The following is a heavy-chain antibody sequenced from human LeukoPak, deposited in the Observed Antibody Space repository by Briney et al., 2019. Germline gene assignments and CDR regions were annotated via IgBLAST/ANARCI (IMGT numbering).Heavy chain of an antibody. V-gene: IGHV3-23*01. CDR3: AKETRWFGELLYPDFDY. D-gene: IGHD3-10*01. CDR2: ISGSGGST. CDR1: GFTFSSYA. J-gene: IGHJ4*02. Sequence: GGSLRLSCAASGFTFSSYAMSWVRQAPGKGLEWVSAISGSGGSTYYADSVKGRFTISRDNSKNTLYLQMNSLRAEDTAVYYCAKETRWFGELLYPDFDYWGQGTLVTVSS.